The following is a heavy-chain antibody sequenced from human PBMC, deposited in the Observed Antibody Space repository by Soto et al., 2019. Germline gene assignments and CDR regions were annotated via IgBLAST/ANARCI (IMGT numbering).Heavy chain of an antibody. J-gene: IGHJ6*02. V-gene: IGHV4-30-4*01. CDR3: ARDQYCSGGSCYLYYYYGMDV. Sequence: PSETLSLTCTVSVGSISSGDYYWIWIRQPPGKGLEWIGYIYYSGSTYYNPSLKSRVTISVDTSKNQFSLKLSSVTAADTAVYYCARDQYCSGGSCYLYYYYGMDVWGQGTTVTVSS. D-gene: IGHD2-15*01. CDR1: VGSISSGDYY. CDR2: IYYSGST.